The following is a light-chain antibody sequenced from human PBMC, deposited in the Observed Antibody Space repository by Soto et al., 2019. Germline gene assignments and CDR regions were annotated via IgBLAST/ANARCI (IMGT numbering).Light chain of an antibody. Sequence: EIVLTQSPGTLSLSPGERATLSCRASELIRRNYLGWYQQKVGQASRLVIYAASRRAAGIPDRFSGSGSRTDFTRISSRLEPEDFAVYYCHQYETTPPTFGPRTKVDIK. V-gene: IGKV3-20*01. CDR3: HQYETTPPT. CDR2: AAS. J-gene: IGKJ3*01. CDR1: ELIRRNY.